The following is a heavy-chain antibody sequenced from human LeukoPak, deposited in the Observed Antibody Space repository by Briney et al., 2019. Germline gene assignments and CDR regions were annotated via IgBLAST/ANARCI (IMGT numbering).Heavy chain of an antibody. CDR2: MNPNSGNT. CDR1: GYTFTSYD. J-gene: IGHJ5*02. Sequence: ASVKVSCKASGYTFTSYDINWVRQATGQGLEWMGWMNPNSGNTGYAQKFQGRVTMTRNTSISTAYMELSSLRSEDRAVYYCARRDVVVPAAMVTFDPWGQGTLVTVSS. CDR3: ARRDVVVPAAMVTFDP. D-gene: IGHD2-2*01. V-gene: IGHV1-8*01.